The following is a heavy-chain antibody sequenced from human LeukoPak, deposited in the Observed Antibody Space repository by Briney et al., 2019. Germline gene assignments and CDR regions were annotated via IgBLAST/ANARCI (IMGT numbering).Heavy chain of an antibody. CDR2: IYHSGST. CDR3: ARVVGTPAAGGTGYYFDY. Sequence: SETLSLTCTVSGYSISSGYYWGWIRQPPGKGLEWIGSIYHSGSTYYNLSLKSRVTISVDTSKNQFSLKLSSVTAADTAVYYCARVVGTPAAGGTGYYFDYWGQGTLVTVSS. D-gene: IGHD3/OR15-3a*01. V-gene: IGHV4-38-2*02. CDR1: GYSISSGYY. J-gene: IGHJ4*02.